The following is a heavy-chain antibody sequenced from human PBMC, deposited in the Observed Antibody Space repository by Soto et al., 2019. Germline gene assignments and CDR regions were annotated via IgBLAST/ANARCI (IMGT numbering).Heavy chain of an antibody. D-gene: IGHD6-19*01. CDR2: ISWDGGST. Sequence: EVQLVESGGVVVQPGGSLRLSCAASGFTFDDYTMHWVRQAPGKGLEWVSLISWDGGSTYYADSVKGRFTISRDNSKNSLYLQMNSLRTEDTALYYCAKDKGAVAGTGIDYWGQGTLVTVSS. V-gene: IGHV3-43*01. CDR1: GFTFDDYT. J-gene: IGHJ4*02. CDR3: AKDKGAVAGTGIDY.